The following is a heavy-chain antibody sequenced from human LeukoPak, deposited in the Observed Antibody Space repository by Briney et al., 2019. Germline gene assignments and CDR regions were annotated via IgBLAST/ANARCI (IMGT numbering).Heavy chain of an antibody. D-gene: IGHD3-3*01. Sequence: SETLSLTCTVSGGSISSGDYYWSWIRQPPGKGLEWIVYIYYSGSTYYNPSLKSRVTISVDTSKNQFSLKLSSVTAADTAVYYCARGDHYDFLETPFDYWGQGTLVTVSS. CDR2: IYYSGST. V-gene: IGHV4-30-4*08. J-gene: IGHJ4*02. CDR1: GGSISSGDYY. CDR3: ARGDHYDFLETPFDY.